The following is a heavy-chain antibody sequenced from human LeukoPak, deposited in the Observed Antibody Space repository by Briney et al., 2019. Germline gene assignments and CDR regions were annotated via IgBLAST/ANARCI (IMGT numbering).Heavy chain of an antibody. CDR1: GGSFSGYY. CDR3: ARDNPPDY. Sequence: SETLSLTCAVYGGSFSGYYWSWIRQPPGKGLEWIWEINHSGSTNYNPSLKSRVTISVDTSKNQFSLKLSSVTAADTAVYYCARDNPPDYWGQGTLVTVSS. D-gene: IGHD1-14*01. V-gene: IGHV4-34*01. CDR2: INHSGST. J-gene: IGHJ4*02.